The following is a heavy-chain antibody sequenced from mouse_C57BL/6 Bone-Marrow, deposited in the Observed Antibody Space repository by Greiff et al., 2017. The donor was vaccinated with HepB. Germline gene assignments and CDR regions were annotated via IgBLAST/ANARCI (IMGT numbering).Heavy chain of an antibody. D-gene: IGHD2-10*02. CDR1: GYTFTSYW. V-gene: IGHV1-50*01. CDR3: AKYGNYLY. J-gene: IGHJ3*01. CDR2: IDPSDSYT. Sequence: QVQLQQPGAELVKPGASVKLSCKASGYTFTSYWMQWVKQRPGQGLEWIGEIDPSDSYTNYNQKFKGKATLTVDTSSSTAYMQLSSLTSEDSAVYYCAKYGNYLYWGQGTLVTVSA.